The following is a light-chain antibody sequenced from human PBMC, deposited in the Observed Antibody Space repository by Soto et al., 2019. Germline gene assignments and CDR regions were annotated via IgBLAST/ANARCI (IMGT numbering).Light chain of an antibody. J-gene: IGKJ3*01. Sequence: EIVLTQSPGTLSLSPGERATLSCRASQSVSSSYLAWYQQKPGQAPRLLIHGASSRATGIPDRFSGSGSVTDLTLTISRLEPEDFAVYYCQQYGSSLLFTFGPGTKVDIK. CDR3: QQYGSSLLFT. V-gene: IGKV3-20*01. CDR2: GAS. CDR1: QSVSSSY.